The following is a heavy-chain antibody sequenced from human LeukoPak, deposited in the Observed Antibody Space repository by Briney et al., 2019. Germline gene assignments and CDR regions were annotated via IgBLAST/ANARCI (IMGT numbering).Heavy chain of an antibody. CDR3: ARGPSPYYYDSSGYSD. V-gene: IGHV4-59*01. CDR2: IYYSGST. Sequence: SETLSLTCTVSGGSISSYYWSWIRQPPGKGLEWIGYIYYSGSTNYNPSLKSRVTISVDTSKNQFSLKLSSVTAADTAVYYCARGPSPYYYDSSGYSDWGQGILVTVSS. J-gene: IGHJ4*02. D-gene: IGHD3-22*01. CDR1: GGSISSYY.